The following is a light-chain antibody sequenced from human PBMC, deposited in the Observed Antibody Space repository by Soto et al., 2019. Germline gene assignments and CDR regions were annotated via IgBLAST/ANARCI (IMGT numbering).Light chain of an antibody. Sequence: DIQMTQSPSSLSASVGDRVTITCRASQSITTYLNWDRQKPGKAPKLLIYAASSLQRGVPSRFSGSGSETEFTLSISSLQPEDFATYFCQQIYSAPLSFGGGAKVDIK. CDR2: AAS. CDR3: QQIYSAPLS. V-gene: IGKV1-39*01. J-gene: IGKJ4*01. CDR1: QSITTY.